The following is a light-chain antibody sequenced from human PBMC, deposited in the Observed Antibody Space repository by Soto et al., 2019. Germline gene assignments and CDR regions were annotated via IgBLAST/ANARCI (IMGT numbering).Light chain of an antibody. Sequence: DIQMTQSPSTLSASVGDRVTITCRASQSISSWLAWYQQKPGKAPKLLIYKASSLESGVTSRFSGSGSGTEFTLNISSLQPDDFATYYCQQYHSYPYTFGQGTKLEIK. CDR2: KAS. V-gene: IGKV1-5*03. CDR3: QQYHSYPYT. CDR1: QSISSW. J-gene: IGKJ2*01.